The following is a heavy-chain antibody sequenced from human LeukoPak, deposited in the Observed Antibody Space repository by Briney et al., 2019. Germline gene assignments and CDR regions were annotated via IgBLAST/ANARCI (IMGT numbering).Heavy chain of an antibody. CDR2: IYYSGST. Sequence: SETLSLTCTVSGGSVSSGSYYWSWIRQPPGKGLEWIGYIYYSGSTNYNPSLKSRVTISVDTSKNQFSLKLSSVTAADTAVYYCARSHYYDSSGSHNNWFDPWGQGTLVTVSS. D-gene: IGHD3-22*01. CDR1: GGSVSSGSYY. J-gene: IGHJ5*02. CDR3: ARSHYYDSSGSHNNWFDP. V-gene: IGHV4-61*01.